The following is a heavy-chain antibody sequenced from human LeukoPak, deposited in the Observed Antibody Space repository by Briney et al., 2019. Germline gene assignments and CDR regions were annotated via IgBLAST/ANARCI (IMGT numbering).Heavy chain of an antibody. D-gene: IGHD6-13*01. CDR1: GGSISSYY. V-gene: IGHV4-59*08. Sequence: SETLSLTCTVSGGSISSYYWSWIRQPPGKGLEWIGYIYYSGITNYNPSLKSRATISVDTSKNQFSLKLNSVTAADTAVYYCAKRGSNTWSDFDYWGQGTLVTVSS. J-gene: IGHJ4*02. CDR2: IYYSGIT. CDR3: AKRGSNTWSDFDY.